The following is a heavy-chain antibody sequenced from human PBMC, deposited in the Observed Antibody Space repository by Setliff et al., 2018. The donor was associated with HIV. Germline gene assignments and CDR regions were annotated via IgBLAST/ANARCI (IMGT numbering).Heavy chain of an antibody. V-gene: IGHV4-31*02. CDR1: GGSLSSDGYY. J-gene: IGHJ6*02. Sequence: LSLTCTVSGGSLSSDGYYWSWIRQHQGKGLEWIGYIYHRGSAYYHPSLKSRVTISVDTSKNQFSLKLNSVIAADTAVYYCATPRRYCSGATCYAYYYGMDVWGQGATVTVSS. CDR2: IYHRGSA. D-gene: IGHD2-15*01. CDR3: ATPRRYCSGATCYAYYYGMDV.